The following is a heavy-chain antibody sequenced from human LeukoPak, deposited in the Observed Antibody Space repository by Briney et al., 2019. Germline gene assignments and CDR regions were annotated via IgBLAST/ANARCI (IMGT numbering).Heavy chain of an antibody. Sequence: ASVKVSCKPSGYTFTSYDINWVRQATGQGLEWMGWMNPNIGNTGYAQKFQGRVTMTRNTSISTAYMELSSLRSEDTAVYYCARGDRITIFGVVISRWFDPRGQGTLVTVSS. CDR2: MNPNIGNT. J-gene: IGHJ5*02. V-gene: IGHV1-8*01. CDR1: GYTFTSYD. CDR3: ARGDRITIFGVVISRWFDP. D-gene: IGHD3-3*01.